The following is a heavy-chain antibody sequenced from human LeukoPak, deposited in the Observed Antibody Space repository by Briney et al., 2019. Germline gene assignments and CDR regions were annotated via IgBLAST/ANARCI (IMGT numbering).Heavy chain of an antibody. CDR3: AKENYIYDL. Sequence: ASVKLSCKTSGYTFTDYHMRWVRQAPGQGLEWMGWITPNSGGTNYAQKFQGRVTMTRDTSITTAYMELTGLRSDDTAVYYCAKENYIYDLWGQGTLVTVSS. V-gene: IGHV1-2*02. CDR1: GYTFTDYH. D-gene: IGHD1-7*01. CDR2: ITPNSGGT. J-gene: IGHJ5*02.